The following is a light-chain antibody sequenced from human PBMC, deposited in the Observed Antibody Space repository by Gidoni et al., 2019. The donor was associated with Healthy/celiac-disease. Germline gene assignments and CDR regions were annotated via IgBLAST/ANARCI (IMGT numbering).Light chain of an antibody. V-gene: IGKV4-1*01. CDR1: QSVLYSSNNKNY. CDR3: QQYYSTPRS. J-gene: IGKJ2*03. Sequence: DIVMTQSPDSLAVSLGERAPINCKSSQSVLYSSNNKNYLAWYQQKPGQPPKLLIYWASTRESGVPDRFSGSGSGTDFTLTISSLQAEDVAVYYCQQYYSTPRSFXQXTKLEIK. CDR2: WAS.